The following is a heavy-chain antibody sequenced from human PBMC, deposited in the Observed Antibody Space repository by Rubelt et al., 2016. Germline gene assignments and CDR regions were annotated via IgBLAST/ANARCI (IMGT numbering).Heavy chain of an antibody. J-gene: IGHJ4*02. V-gene: IGHV4-39*01. Sequence: QLLLQESGPGLVKPSETLSLTCTVSGGSISSSSYYWGWIRQPPGEGLEGIGTIYYTGSTYYNPSLKSRTTVSVDTSKNQFSLKLGLVTAADTAVYYCARVSSGWMYYFDYWGQGTLVTVSS. CDR2: IYYTGST. CDR3: ARVSSGWMYYFDY. D-gene: IGHD6-19*01. CDR1: GGSISSSSYY.